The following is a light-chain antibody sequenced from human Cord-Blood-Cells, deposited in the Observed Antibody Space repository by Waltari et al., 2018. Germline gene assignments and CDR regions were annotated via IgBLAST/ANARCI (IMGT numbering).Light chain of an antibody. CDR3: QQSYSTLRT. J-gene: IGKJ1*01. Sequence: DIQMTQSPSSLSASLGDRLTITCRASQSISSYLNWYQQKPGKAPKFLIYAASSLQSGVPSRFSGSGSGTDFTLTISSLQPEEFATYYCQQSYSTLRTFGQGTKVEIK. CDR2: AAS. CDR1: QSISSY. V-gene: IGKV1-39*01.